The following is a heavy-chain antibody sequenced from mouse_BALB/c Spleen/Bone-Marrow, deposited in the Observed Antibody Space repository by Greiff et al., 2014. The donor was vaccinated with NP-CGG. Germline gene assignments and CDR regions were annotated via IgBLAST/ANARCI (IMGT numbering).Heavy chain of an antibody. J-gene: IGHJ1*01. CDR3: ATMITGWYFDV. CDR1: GFNIKDTY. CDR2: IDPANGNT. V-gene: IGHV14-3*02. Sequence: EVKLQESGAELVKPGASVKLSCTASGFNIKDTYMYWVKQRPEQGLEWIGRIDPANGNTKYDPKFQGKATITADTSSNTAYLQLSSLTSEDTAVYYCATMITGWYFDVWGAGTTVTVSS. D-gene: IGHD2-4*01.